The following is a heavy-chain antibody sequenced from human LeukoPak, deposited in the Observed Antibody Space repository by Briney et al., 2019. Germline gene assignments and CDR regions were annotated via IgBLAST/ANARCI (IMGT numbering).Heavy chain of an antibody. CDR2: ISYDGRNK. CDR3: AKGGRNYWDAFDI. J-gene: IGHJ3*02. V-gene: IGHV3-30*04. Sequence: GGSLRLSCAASGFTFSNYAMHWVRQAPGKGLEWVALISYDGRNKYYADSVKGRFTISRDNPKNTLYLQMNSLRAEDMALYYCAKGGRNYWDAFDIWGQGTMVTVSS. D-gene: IGHD1-7*01. CDR1: GFTFSNYA.